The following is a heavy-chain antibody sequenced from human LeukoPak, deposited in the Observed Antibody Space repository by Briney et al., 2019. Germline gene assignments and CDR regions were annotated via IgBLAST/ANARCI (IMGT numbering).Heavy chain of an antibody. Sequence: SETLSLTCTVSGGSISRSSYYWGWIRQPPGKGLEWIGSMYYSGSTFYNPSLKSRVTILVDTSKNQFSLKLSSVTAADTAVYFCARLTGYDWESSFDYWGQGTLVTVSS. J-gene: IGHJ4*02. CDR3: ARLTGYDWESSFDY. V-gene: IGHV4-39*07. CDR1: GGSISRSSYY. CDR2: MYYSGST. D-gene: IGHD5-12*01.